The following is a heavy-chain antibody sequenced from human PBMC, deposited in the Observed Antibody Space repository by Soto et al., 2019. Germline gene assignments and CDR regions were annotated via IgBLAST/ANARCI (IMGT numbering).Heavy chain of an antibody. J-gene: IGHJ6*02. D-gene: IGHD3-10*01. CDR1: GFTFSSYG. CDR2: ISYDGSNK. CDR3: AKAPMVRGVIYYYYGMDV. Sequence: GGSLRLSCAASGFTFSSYGMHWVRQAPGKGLEWVAVISYDGSNKYYADSVKGRFTISRDNSKNTLYLQMNSLRAEDTAVYYCAKAPMVRGVIYYYYGMDVWGQGTTVTVSS. V-gene: IGHV3-30*18.